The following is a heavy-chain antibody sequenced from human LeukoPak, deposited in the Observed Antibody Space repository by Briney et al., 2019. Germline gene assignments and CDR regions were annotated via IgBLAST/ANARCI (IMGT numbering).Heavy chain of an antibody. Sequence: PPETLSLTCAVYGGSFSGYYWSWIRQPPGKGLEWIGEINHSGSTNYNPSLKSRVTISVDTSKNQFSLKLSSVTAADTAVYYCARGAGFDYWGQGTLVTVSS. CDR3: ARGAGFDY. J-gene: IGHJ4*02. V-gene: IGHV4-34*01. CDR2: INHSGST. CDR1: GGSFSGYY.